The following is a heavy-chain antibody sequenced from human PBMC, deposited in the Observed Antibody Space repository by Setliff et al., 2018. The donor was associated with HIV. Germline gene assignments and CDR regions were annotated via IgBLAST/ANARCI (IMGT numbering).Heavy chain of an antibody. D-gene: IGHD3-10*02. CDR2: IYSSGNT. J-gene: IGHJ4*02. CDR3: ASVTLFVRFDF. CDR1: GFPFTSFSIN. Sequence: SETLSLSCAASGFPFTSFSINWVRQPPGKGLEWIGTIYSSGNTYYNPSLKSRLTMSVDTSKNQLSLKLSSLTAADTAMYYCASVTLFVRFDFWGLGTLVTVSS. V-gene: IGHV4-39*01.